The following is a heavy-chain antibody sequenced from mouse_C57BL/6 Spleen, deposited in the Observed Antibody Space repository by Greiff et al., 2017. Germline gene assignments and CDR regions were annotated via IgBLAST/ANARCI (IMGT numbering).Heavy chain of an antibody. CDR2: ISGGGGNT. V-gene: IGHV5-9*01. CDR3: ARGASSYYSNYFDY. D-gene: IGHD2-5*01. CDR1: GFTFSSYT. J-gene: IGHJ2*01. Sequence: EVKLQESGGGLVKPGGSLKLSCAASGFTFSSYTMSWVRQTPEKRLEWVATISGGGGNTYYPDSVKGRFTISRDNAKNTLYLQMSSLRSEDTALYYCARGASSYYSNYFDYWGQGTTLTVSS.